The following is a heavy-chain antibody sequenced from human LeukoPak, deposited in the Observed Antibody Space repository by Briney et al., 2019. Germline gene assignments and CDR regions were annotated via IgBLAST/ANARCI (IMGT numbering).Heavy chain of an antibody. D-gene: IGHD3-9*01. V-gene: IGHV1-8*01. CDR1: GYTFTSYD. J-gene: IGHJ2*01. CDR3: ARGSAYYDILTGYPHWYFDL. Sequence: ASVKVSCKASGYTFTSYDINWVRQATGQGLEWMGWMNPNSGNTGYAQKFQGRVTMTRNTSISTAYMELSSLRPEDTAVYYCARGSAYYDILTGYPHWYFDLWGRGTLVTVSS. CDR2: MNPNSGNT.